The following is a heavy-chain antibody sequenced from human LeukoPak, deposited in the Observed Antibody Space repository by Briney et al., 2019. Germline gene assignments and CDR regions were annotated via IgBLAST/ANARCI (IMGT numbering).Heavy chain of an antibody. CDR1: GGSITTYY. CDR2: INYSGGT. CDR3: ARAQLNLLVDFGMDV. V-gene: IGHV4-59*01. Sequence: PSETLSLTCTVSGGSITTYYWTWIRQPPGKGLEWIGYINYSGGTNYNPSLKSRVTISVDTSKNQFSLKLSSVTAADTAVYYCARAQLNLLVDFGMDVWGQGTTVTVSS. J-gene: IGHJ6*02. D-gene: IGHD1-1*01.